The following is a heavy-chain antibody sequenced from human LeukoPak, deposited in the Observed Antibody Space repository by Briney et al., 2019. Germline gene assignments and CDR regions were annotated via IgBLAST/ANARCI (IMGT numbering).Heavy chain of an antibody. Sequence: GASVKVSCKASGYIFAAYYVHWVRQAPGQGLEWMGWINPNSGDTNYAQKFQGRVTMTRDPSTAYMDLRSLRSDDTAVYYCAREATYRDFDYWGQGTLVTVSS. V-gene: IGHV1-2*02. CDR2: INPNSGDT. J-gene: IGHJ4*02. CDR1: GYIFAAYY. CDR3: AREATYRDFDY. D-gene: IGHD5-12*01.